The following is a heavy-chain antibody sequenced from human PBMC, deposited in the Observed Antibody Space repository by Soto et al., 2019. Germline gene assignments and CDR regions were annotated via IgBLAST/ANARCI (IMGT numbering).Heavy chain of an antibody. CDR3: ASYGSGRAPTRTDY. Sequence: SETLSLTCAVYGGSFSGYYWSWIRQPPGKGLEWIGEINHSGSTNYNPSLKSRVTISVDTSKNQFSLKLSSVTAADTAVYYCASYGSGRAPTRTDYCGQAPLLTVSS. J-gene: IGHJ4*02. V-gene: IGHV4-34*01. D-gene: IGHD3-10*01. CDR1: GGSFSGYY. CDR2: INHSGST.